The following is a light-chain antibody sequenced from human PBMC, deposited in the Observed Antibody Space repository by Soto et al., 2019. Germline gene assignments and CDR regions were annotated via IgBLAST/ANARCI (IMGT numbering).Light chain of an antibody. CDR3: QQSYRTPDT. V-gene: IGKV1-39*01. Sequence: DIPMTQSPSSPSASVGDRVTITCRASQSISSYLNWYQQKPGKAPKLLIYAASSLQSGVPSRFSGSGSGTDFTLTISSLQPEDVATYYCQQSYRTPDTFGQGTKLEIK. CDR1: QSISSY. J-gene: IGKJ2*01. CDR2: AAS.